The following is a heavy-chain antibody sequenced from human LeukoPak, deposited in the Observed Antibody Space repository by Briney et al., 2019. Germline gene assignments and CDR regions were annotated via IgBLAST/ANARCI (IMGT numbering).Heavy chain of an antibody. V-gene: IGHV4-4*02. CDR2: IYHSGST. CDR3: ARRPHSSWPFDY. D-gene: IGHD6-13*01. J-gene: IGHJ4*02. Sequence: SETLSLTCAVSGGSISSSNWWSWVRQPPGKGLEWIGEIYHSGSTNYNPSLKSRVTISVDKSKSQFSLKLSSVTAADTAVYYCARRPHSSWPFDYWGQGTLVTVSS. CDR1: GGSISSSNW.